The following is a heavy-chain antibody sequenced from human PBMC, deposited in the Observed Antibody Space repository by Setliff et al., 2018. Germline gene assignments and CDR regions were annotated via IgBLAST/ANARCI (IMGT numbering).Heavy chain of an antibody. D-gene: IGHD2-15*01. CDR2: INAGNGNT. V-gene: IGHV1-3*01. J-gene: IGHJ4*02. Sequence: ASVKVSCKASGYTFTSYAMHWVRQAPGQRLEWMGWINAGNGNTKYSQKFQGRVTITRDTSASTAYMELSSLRSEDTAVYYCARAVGYCSGGSCYKGDDYWGQGTLVTVSS. CDR3: ARAVGYCSGGSCYKGDDY. CDR1: GYTFTSYA.